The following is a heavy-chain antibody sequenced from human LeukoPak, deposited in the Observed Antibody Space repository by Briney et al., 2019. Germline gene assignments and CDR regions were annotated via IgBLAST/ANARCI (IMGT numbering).Heavy chain of an antibody. CDR1: GFTFSNYA. CDR3: TRVGYIDEGIDY. D-gene: IGHD5-24*01. Sequence: GGSLRLSCAASGFTFSNYAMSWVRQAPGKGLEWVSAISGSGGNTYYADSVKGRFTISRDNAKNSLYLQMNSLRAEDTAIYYCTRVGYIDEGIDYWGQGTLVTVSS. CDR2: ISGSGGNT. J-gene: IGHJ4*02. V-gene: IGHV3-23*01.